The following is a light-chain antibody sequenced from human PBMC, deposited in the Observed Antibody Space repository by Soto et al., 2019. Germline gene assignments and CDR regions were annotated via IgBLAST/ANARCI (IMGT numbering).Light chain of an antibody. CDR1: LNIYFRSNNRNY. Sequence: DIVMTQSPDSLRVSLGERATITCTSSLNIYFRSNNRNYLAWYQQKSGQPPKLLIYWASTREPGVPDRFSGSGSWTYFTRTIDNVQPDDVAVYYCQQYYTTPLTFGGGTRVDIK. V-gene: IGKV4-1*01. CDR2: WAS. CDR3: QQYYTTPLT. J-gene: IGKJ4*01.